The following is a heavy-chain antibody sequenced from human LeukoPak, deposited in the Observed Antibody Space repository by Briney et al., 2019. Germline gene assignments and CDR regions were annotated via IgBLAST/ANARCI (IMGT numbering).Heavy chain of an antibody. D-gene: IGHD2-15*01. Sequence: SETLSLTCTVSGGSISSYYRSWIRQPPGKGLEWIGYIYYSGSTNYNPSLKSRVTISVDTSKNQFSLKLSSVTAADTAVYYCARTPVGGYCSGGSCSTLWGQGTLVTVSS. CDR1: GGSISSYY. J-gene: IGHJ4*02. V-gene: IGHV4-59*01. CDR3: ARTPVGGYCSGGSCSTL. CDR2: IYYSGST.